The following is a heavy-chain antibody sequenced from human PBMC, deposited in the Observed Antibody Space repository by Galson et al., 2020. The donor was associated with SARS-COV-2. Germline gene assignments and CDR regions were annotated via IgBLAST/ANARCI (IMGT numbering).Heavy chain of an antibody. CDR3: ARDSRRDGSYAIYYYYYGMDV. CDR2: IWYDGSNK. CDR1: GFTFSSYG. Sequence: GGSLRLSCAASGFTFSSYGMHWVRQAPGKGLEWVAVIWYDGSNKYYADSVKGRFTISRDNSKNTLYLQMNSLRAEDTAVYYCARDSRRDGSYAIYYYYYGMDVWGQGTTVTVSS. D-gene: IGHD2-2*01. J-gene: IGHJ6*02. V-gene: IGHV3-33*01.